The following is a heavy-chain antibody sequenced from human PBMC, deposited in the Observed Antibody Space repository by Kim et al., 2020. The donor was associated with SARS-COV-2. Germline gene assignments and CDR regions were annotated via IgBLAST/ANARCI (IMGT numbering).Heavy chain of an antibody. CDR3: AREPLFIQPLAYGMDV. V-gene: IGHV4-31*02. D-gene: IGHD6-13*01. J-gene: IGHJ6*02. Sequence: SHESRGNISADTSKNQFSLKLSSVTAADTAVYYCAREPLFIQPLAYGMDVWGQGTTVTVSS.